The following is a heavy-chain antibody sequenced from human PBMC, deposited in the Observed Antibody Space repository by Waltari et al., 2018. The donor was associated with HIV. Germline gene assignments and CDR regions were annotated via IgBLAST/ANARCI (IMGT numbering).Heavy chain of an antibody. CDR2: INPNRGGT. Sequence: QVQLVQSGAEVKKPGPSATVSCRAPGDTFTDYTLPWVGRAPGQGLEWMGWINPNRGGTNYAQKFQGRVTMTRDTSISPAYMELSRLRSDDTAVYYCASTPTVAKDGSFDYWGQGTLVTGSS. V-gene: IGHV1-2*02. CDR3: ASTPTVAKDGSFDY. J-gene: IGHJ4*02. D-gene: IGHD4-17*01. CDR1: GDTFTDYT.